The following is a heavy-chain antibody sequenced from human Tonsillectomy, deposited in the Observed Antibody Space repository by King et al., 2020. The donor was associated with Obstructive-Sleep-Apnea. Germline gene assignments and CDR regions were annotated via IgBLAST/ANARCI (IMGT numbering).Heavy chain of an antibody. CDR1: GDSISTHYW. D-gene: IGHD2/OR15-2a*01. CDR3: SGANTLLVLGAFEL. V-gene: IGHV4-4*02. J-gene: IGHJ3*01. Sequence: QLQESGPGLVKPSGTLSLTCAVSGDSISTHYWWTWVRQPPGKGLEWFGEIYHSGSTNYSPSLKSRLTISVDKSNNHVSLELSSVTAADTAVYYCSGANTLLVLGAFELWGQGPVVTVSS. CDR2: IYHSGST.